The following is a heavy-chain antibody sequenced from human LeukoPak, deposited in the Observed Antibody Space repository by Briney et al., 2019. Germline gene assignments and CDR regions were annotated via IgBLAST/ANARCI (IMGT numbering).Heavy chain of an antibody. CDR1: GFTVSSNY. D-gene: IGHD6-19*01. CDR3: ARERGGSGCSGFDY. Sequence: GGSLRLSCAASGFTVSSNYMSWVRQAPGKGLEWVSVIYSGGSTYYADSVKGRFTISRDNSKNTLFLQMNSLRTEDTAVYFCARERGGSGCSGFDYWGQGTLVTVSS. J-gene: IGHJ4*02. CDR2: IYSGGST. V-gene: IGHV3-66*01.